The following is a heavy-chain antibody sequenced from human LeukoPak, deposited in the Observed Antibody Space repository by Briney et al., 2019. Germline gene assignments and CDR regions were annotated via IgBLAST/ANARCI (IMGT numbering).Heavy chain of an antibody. Sequence: PGGSLGLSCTASGFTFGDYAMSWVRQAPGKGLEWVGFIRSKGYGGTTEDAASVQGRFTISRDDSKSIAYLQMNSLKTEDTAVYYCIRGIRAVVVTGVKYYFDYWGQGTLVTVSS. J-gene: IGHJ4*02. D-gene: IGHD2-15*01. V-gene: IGHV3-49*04. CDR2: IRSKGYGGTT. CDR3: IRGIRAVVVTGVKYYFDY. CDR1: GFTFGDYA.